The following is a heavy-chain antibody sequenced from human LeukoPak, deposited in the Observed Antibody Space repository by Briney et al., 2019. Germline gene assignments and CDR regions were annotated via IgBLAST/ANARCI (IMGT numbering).Heavy chain of an antibody. J-gene: IGHJ5*02. CDR2: TYHSGSS. Sequence: SETLSLACTVSGDSITNSYWAWIRQSPGKGLEWIGHTYHSGSSAYHPSLKSRVSMLVDTSTNQLFLNLTSVTAADTAVYYCARRVVAAHNWFDPWGQGTLVTVSS. V-gene: IGHV4-59*01. D-gene: IGHD2-15*01. CDR3: ARRVVAAHNWFDP. CDR1: GDSITNSY.